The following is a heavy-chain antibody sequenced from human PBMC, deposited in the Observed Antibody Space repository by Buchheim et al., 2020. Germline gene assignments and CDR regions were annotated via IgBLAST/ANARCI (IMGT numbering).Heavy chain of an antibody. CDR1: GFTFSSYW. CDR3: ARDDTYNTPYYYYYGMDV. V-gene: IGHV3-7*01. Sequence: VQLVESGGGLVQPGGSLRLSCAASGFTFSSYWMSWVRQAPGKGLEWVANIKQDGSEKYYVDSVKGRFTISRDNAKNSLYLQMNSLRAEDTAVYYCARDDTYNTPYYYYYGMDVWGQGTT. J-gene: IGHJ6*02. D-gene: IGHD1-14*01. CDR2: IKQDGSEK.